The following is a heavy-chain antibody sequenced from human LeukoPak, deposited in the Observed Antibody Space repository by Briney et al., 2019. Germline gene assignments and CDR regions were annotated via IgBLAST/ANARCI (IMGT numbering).Heavy chain of an antibody. CDR1: GYTFTSYY. V-gene: IGHV1-69*13. D-gene: IGHD2-21*01. J-gene: IGHJ4*02. Sequence: ASVKVSCKASGYTFTSYYMHWVRQAPGQGLEWMGGIIPIFGTANYAQKFQGRVTITADESTSTAYMELSSLRSEDTAVYYCARGDSVSAIDYWGQGTLVTVSS. CDR2: IIPIFGTA. CDR3: ARGDSVSAIDY.